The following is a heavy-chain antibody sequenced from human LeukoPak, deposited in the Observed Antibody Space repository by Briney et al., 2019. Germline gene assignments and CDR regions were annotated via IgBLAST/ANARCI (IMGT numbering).Heavy chain of an antibody. CDR1: GFTFSTYA. CDR2: ISGSGDRT. Sequence: GGSLRLSCAASGFTFSTYAMSWVRQAPGKGLEWVSGISGSGDRTYYADSVKGRFTISRDNSKNTLYLQMNSLRAEDTAVYYCAKETVVVVATTPDAFDIWGQGTMVTVSS. CDR3: AKETVVVVATTPDAFDI. V-gene: IGHV3-23*01. J-gene: IGHJ3*02. D-gene: IGHD2-15*01.